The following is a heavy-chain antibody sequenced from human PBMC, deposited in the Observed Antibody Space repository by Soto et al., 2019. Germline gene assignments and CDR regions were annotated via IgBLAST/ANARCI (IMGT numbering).Heavy chain of an antibody. CDR1: GGSISSGDYY. J-gene: IGHJ4*02. Sequence: SETLSLTCTVSGGSISSGDYYWSWIRQPPGKGLEWIGYIYYSGSTYYNPSLKSRVTISVDTSKNQFSLKLSSVTAADTAVYYCAREGDYYDSSGFDYWGQGTLVTVSS. V-gene: IGHV4-30-4*01. D-gene: IGHD3-22*01. CDR2: IYYSGST. CDR3: AREGDYYDSSGFDY.